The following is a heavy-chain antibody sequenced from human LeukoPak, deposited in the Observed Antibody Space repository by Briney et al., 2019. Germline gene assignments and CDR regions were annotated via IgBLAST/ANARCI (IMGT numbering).Heavy chain of an antibody. V-gene: IGHV1-69*05. CDR1: EGTFSSYA. CDR3: ARERPLGYCSSTSCLTVPQNYYGMDV. D-gene: IGHD2-2*01. J-gene: IGHJ6*02. Sequence: ASVKVSCKASEGTFSSYAISWVRQAPGQGLEWMGGIIPIFGTANYAQKFQGRVTMTRDTSTSTVYMELSSLRSEDTAVYYCARERPLGYCSSTSCLTVPQNYYGMDVWGQGTTVTVSS. CDR2: IIPIFGTA.